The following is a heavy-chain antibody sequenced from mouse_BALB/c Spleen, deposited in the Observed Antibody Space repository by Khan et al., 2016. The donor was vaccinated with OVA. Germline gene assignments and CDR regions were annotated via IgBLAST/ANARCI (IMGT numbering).Heavy chain of an antibody. J-gene: IGHJ2*02. CDR3: ARVYGEDFDY. CDR2: ISYSGNT. D-gene: IGHD2-13*01. Sequence: EVQLQESGPGLVKPSQSLSLTCTVTGYSITSDYAWNWIRQFPGNKLEWMGFISYSGNTKYNPSLKSRFSITRDTSKNQFFLQLNCVTTEDTATYYCARVYGEDFDYWGQGTSLTVSS. CDR1: GYSITSDYA. V-gene: IGHV3-2*02.